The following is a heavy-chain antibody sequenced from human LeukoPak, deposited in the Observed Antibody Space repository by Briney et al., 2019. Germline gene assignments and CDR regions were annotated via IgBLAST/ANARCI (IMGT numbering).Heavy chain of an antibody. J-gene: IGHJ4*02. CDR3: AREFTSLGY. D-gene: IGHD2-2*01. CDR2: ISYDGSNK. Sequence: GGSLRLSCAASGFTFSSYAMHWVRQAPGKGLEWVAVISYDGSNKYYADSVKGRFTISRDNSKNTLYLQMNSLRAEDTAVYYCAREFTSLGYWGQGTLVTVSS. V-gene: IGHV3-30-3*01. CDR1: GFTFSSYA.